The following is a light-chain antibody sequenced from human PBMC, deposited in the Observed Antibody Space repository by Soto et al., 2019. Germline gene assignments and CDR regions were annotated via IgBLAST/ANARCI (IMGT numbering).Light chain of an antibody. CDR3: SSYAGSNNFEV. J-gene: IGLJ1*01. CDR2: EVS. V-gene: IGLV2-8*01. Sequence: QSVLTQPPSASWSPGQSVTISCTGTSSDVGGYNYVSWYQQHPGKAPKLMIYEVSKRPSGVPDRFSGSKSGNTASLTVSGFQAEDEADYYCSSYAGSNNFEVFGTGTKVTVL. CDR1: SSDVGGYNY.